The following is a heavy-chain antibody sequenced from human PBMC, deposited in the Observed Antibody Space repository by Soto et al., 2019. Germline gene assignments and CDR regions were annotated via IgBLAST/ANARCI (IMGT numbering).Heavy chain of an antibody. CDR3: AREGDYYYYGMDV. Sequence: QVQLQESGPGLVKPSETLSLTCTVSGGSISSYYWSWIRQPPGKGLEWIGYIYYSGSTNYNPSLKSRVXXSXDXXKNQCSLKLSSVTAADTAVYYCAREGDYYYYGMDVWGQGTTVTVSS. V-gene: IGHV4-59*01. CDR1: GGSISSYY. J-gene: IGHJ6*02. CDR2: IYYSGST.